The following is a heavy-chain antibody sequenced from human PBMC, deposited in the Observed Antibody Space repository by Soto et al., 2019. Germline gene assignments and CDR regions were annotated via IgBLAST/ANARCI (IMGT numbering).Heavy chain of an antibody. CDR1: GFTVGNNY. Sequence: EVQLVESGGGLVQPGGSLRLSCAASGFTVGNNYMAWVRQAPGKGLDGVSVIYSGGGTIYADSVKGRFTIPRDNSKNTLYLQLNRPRADDTAVYYCARSSNDYGDFGWGQGTLVTVSS. CDR2: IYSGGGT. J-gene: IGHJ4*02. D-gene: IGHD4-17*01. CDR3: ARSSNDYGDFG. V-gene: IGHV3-66*01.